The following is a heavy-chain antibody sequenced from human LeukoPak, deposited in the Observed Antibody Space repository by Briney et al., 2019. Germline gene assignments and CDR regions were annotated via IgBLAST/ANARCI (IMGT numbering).Heavy chain of an antibody. J-gene: IGHJ2*01. Sequence: PGGSLRLSCAASGFTFSSYWMTWVRQAPGKGLEWVATIKADGSEKYYVDSVKGRFTISRDNAKNSLYLQMNSLRDEDTAVYYCARGAVAGLFDLWGRGTLVTVSS. V-gene: IGHV3-7*02. CDR2: IKADGSEK. CDR3: ARGAVAGLFDL. D-gene: IGHD6-19*01. CDR1: GFTFSSYW.